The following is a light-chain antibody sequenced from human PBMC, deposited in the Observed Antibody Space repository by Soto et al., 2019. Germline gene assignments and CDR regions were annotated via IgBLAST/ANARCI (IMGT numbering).Light chain of an antibody. V-gene: IGLV2-14*01. CDR3: TSYTSSTTYV. CDR1: ISDVGGYNY. Sequence: QSFLTQPSSLSGSPGHSISISCTGTISDVGGYNYVSWYQQHPGKAPKLMIYEVSNRPSGVSNRFSGSKSGNTAPLTISGLQAEDEADYYFTSYTSSTTYVLGTGTKVNVL. CDR2: EVS. J-gene: IGLJ1*01.